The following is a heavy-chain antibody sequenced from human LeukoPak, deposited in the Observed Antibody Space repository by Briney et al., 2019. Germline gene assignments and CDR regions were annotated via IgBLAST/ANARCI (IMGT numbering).Heavy chain of an antibody. Sequence: GGSLRLSCTASGFTFGDHAMSWVRQAPGKGLEWVGFIRSKAYGGTTEYAASVKGRFTISRDDSKSIAYLQMNSLKTEDTAVYYCTRVKSRGYCGGDCYPGGYWGQGTLVTVSS. V-gene: IGHV3-49*04. D-gene: IGHD2-21*02. J-gene: IGHJ4*02. CDR3: TRVKSRGYCGGDCYPGGY. CDR2: IRSKAYGGTT. CDR1: GFTFGDHA.